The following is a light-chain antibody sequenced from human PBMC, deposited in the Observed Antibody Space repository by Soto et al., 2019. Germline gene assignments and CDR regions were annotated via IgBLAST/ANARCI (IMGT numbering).Light chain of an antibody. CDR1: QSVSSSY. CDR2: GAS. V-gene: IGKV3D-20*02. CDR3: QQRSNWPPT. J-gene: IGKJ1*01. Sequence: EIVLTKSPVTLSLSSGERATLSCRASQSVSSSYLAWYQQKPGQAPRLLIYGASSRATGIPARFSGSGSGTDFTLAISSLEPEDFAVYYCQQRSNWPPTFGQGTKVDIK.